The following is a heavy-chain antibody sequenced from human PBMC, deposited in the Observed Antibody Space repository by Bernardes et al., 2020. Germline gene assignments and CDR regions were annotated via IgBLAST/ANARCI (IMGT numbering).Heavy chain of an antibody. CDR1: GFIFSSYA. CDR3: AKTSVASPPLDS. J-gene: IGHJ4*02. CDR2: ISGSGIST. Sequence: GGSLRLSCAASGFIFSSYAMSWVRQAPGKGLEWVSRISGSGISTNYADSVKGRFTISRDNSKNTLFLQVNSLGFEDTAIYYCAKTSVASPPLDSWGQGTLVTVSS. D-gene: IGHD2-21*01. V-gene: IGHV3-23*01.